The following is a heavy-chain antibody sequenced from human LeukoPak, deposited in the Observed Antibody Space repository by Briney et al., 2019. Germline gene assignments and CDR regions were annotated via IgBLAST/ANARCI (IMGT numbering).Heavy chain of an antibody. CDR2: IKQDGSEK. CDR3: ARARYCGSTSCLSRFDY. CDR1: GFTFSSYW. Sequence: PGGSLRLSCAASGFTFSSYWMSWVRQAPWKGLEWVANIKQDGSEKYYVDSVKGRFTISRDNAKNSLYLQMNSLRAEDTAVYYCARARYCGSTSCLSRFDYWGQGTLVTVSS. J-gene: IGHJ4*02. V-gene: IGHV3-7*01. D-gene: IGHD2-2*01.